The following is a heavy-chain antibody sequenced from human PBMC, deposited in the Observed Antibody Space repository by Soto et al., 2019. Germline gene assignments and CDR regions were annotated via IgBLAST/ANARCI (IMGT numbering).Heavy chain of an antibody. CDR1: GGSVSSQTHF. CDR2: VYYSGIT. CDR3: AREDMSGTYYFDY. D-gene: IGHD1-26*01. Sequence: QVQLQESGPKLVRPSETLSLTCTVSGGSVSSQTHFWTWIRQAPGKGLEWIGHVYYSGITNSNPSLYCRVTISTGTSNSQVSLSLTSVAAAATAVYYCAREDMSGTYYFDYWGQGTLFNVAS. V-gene: IGHV4-61*01. J-gene: IGHJ4*02.